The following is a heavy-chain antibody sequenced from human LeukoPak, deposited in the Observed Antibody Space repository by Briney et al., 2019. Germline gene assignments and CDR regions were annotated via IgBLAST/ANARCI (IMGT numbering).Heavy chain of an antibody. CDR2: IYHSGST. CDR3: ARQGLTLDY. J-gene: IGHJ4*02. V-gene: IGHV4-39*01. CDR1: GGSISSGSYY. Sequence: SQTLSLTCTVSGGSISSGSYYWGWIRQPPGKGLEWIGSIYHSGSTYYNPSLKSRVTISVDTSKNQFSLKLSSVTAADTAVYYCARQGLTLDYWGQGTLVTVSS. D-gene: IGHD2-21*02.